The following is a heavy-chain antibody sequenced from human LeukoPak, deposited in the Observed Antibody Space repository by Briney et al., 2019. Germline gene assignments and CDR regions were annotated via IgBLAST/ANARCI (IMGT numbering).Heavy chain of an antibody. CDR3: SKWGDYDVLTGYYDSDF. V-gene: IGHV3-73*01. J-gene: IGHJ4*02. CDR2: IRSKANSYAT. D-gene: IGHD3-9*01. Sequence: GGSLRLSCAASGFTFSGSAMHWVRQASGKGLEWVGRIRSKANSYATAYAASVKGRFTISRDDSKNTAYLQMNSLRVEDTALYYCSKWGDYDVLTGYYDSDFWGQGTLVTVSS. CDR1: GFTFSGSA.